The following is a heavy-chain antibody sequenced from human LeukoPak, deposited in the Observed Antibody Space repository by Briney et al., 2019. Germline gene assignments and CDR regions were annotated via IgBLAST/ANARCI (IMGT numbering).Heavy chain of an antibody. CDR3: ARQVDYYYYMDV. V-gene: IGHV4-39*01. CDR1: GGSISRNSYY. J-gene: IGHJ6*03. Sequence: SETLSLTCTVSGGSISRNSYYWGWIRQPPGKGLEWIGNIYYSGSSSYNPSLTSRLTISVDTSKNHFSLKLTSVTAADTAVYYCARQVDYYYYMDVWGKGTTVTVSS. D-gene: IGHD2-15*01. CDR2: IYYSGSS.